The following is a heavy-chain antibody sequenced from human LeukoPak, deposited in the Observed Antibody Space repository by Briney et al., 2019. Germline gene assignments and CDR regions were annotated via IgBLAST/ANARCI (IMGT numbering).Heavy chain of an antibody. CDR2: ISPTGSTT. Sequence: GGSLRLSCTASGFSFSGHWMHWARQLPGKGLVWVSRISPTGSTTSYADSVKGRFTVSRDNTKKSLYLQMNSLRVEDTAVYFCVRDGYNQNRFDYWGQGTLITVSS. V-gene: IGHV3-74*01. CDR3: VRDGYNQNRFDY. CDR1: GFSFSGHW. D-gene: IGHD5-24*01. J-gene: IGHJ4*02.